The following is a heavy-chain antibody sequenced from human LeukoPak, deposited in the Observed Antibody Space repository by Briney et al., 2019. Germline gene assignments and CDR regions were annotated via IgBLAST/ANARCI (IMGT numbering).Heavy chain of an antibody. Sequence: SETLSLTCTVSVDSIRNSHYYWGWIRQPPGKGLKWIALINYSGRTFYNPSLRSRVTISVDMSKNQFSLNLNSVTAADTAVYYCARRRKDLNWFDPWGQGTLVTVSS. J-gene: IGHJ5*02. V-gene: IGHV4-39*01. CDR3: ARRRKDLNWFDP. CDR2: INYSGRT. CDR1: VDSIRNSHYY.